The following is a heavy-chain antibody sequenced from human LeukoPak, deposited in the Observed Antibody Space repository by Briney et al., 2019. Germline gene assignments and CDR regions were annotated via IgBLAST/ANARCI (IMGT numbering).Heavy chain of an antibody. CDR2: INQSGST. V-gene: IGHV4-34*01. D-gene: IGHD3-16*01. Sequence: SETLSLTCAVYGGSFSGYYWSWIRQPPGKGLEWIGEINQSGSTNYNPSLKSRVTISVDTSKNQFSLKLSSVTAADTAVYYCARGRRYVPYFDYWGQGTLVTVSS. CDR1: GGSFSGYY. CDR3: ARGRRYVPYFDY. J-gene: IGHJ4*02.